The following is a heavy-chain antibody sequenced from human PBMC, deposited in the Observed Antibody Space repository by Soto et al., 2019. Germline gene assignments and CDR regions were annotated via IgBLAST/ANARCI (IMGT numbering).Heavy chain of an antibody. D-gene: IGHD2-2*01. V-gene: IGHV4-31*03. CDR1: GGSISSGGYY. CDR3: ARVVAEYCSSTSCQAYCYMDV. J-gene: IGHJ6*03. Sequence: SETLSLTCTVSGGSISSGGYYWSWIRQHPGKGLEWIGYIYYSGSTYYNPSLKSRVTISVDTSKNQFSLKLSSVTAADTAVYYCARVVAEYCSSTSCQAYCYMDVWGKGTTVTVSS. CDR2: IYYSGST.